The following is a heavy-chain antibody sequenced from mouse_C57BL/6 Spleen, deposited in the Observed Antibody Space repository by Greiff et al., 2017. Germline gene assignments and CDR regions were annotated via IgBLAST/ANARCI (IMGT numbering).Heavy chain of an antibody. V-gene: IGHV14-1*01. CDR3: TTKDSRRYQKDY. Sequence: VQLQQSGAELVRPGASVKLSCTASGFNIKDYYMHWVKQRPEQGLEWIGRIDPEDGDTEYAPKFQGKATMTADTSSNTAYLQLSSLTSGDTAVYYCTTKDSRRYQKDYWGQGTTLTVSS. CDR1: GFNIKDYY. CDR2: IDPEDGDT. D-gene: IGHD2-14*01. J-gene: IGHJ2*01.